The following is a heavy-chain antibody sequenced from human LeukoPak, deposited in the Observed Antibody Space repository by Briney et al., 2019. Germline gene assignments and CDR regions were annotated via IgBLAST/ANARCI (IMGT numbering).Heavy chain of an antibody. V-gene: IGHV3-64D*06. Sequence: GGSLRLSCSASRFTFTNFNMHWVPQAPGKGLQFVSGITSDGGSIDYAESVRGRFTISRDNSKNALYLRMTSLRVEDTALYYCVRGLYGLGWDYWGPGTLVTVSS. CDR3: VRGLYGLGWDY. CDR2: ITSDGGSI. CDR1: RFTFTNFN. J-gene: IGHJ4*02. D-gene: IGHD3-10*01.